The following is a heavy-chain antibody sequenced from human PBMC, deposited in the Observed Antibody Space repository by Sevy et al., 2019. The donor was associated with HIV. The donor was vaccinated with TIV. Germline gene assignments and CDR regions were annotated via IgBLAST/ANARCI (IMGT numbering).Heavy chain of an antibody. D-gene: IGHD2-21*01. CDR2: ISYDERDI. V-gene: IGHV3-30*03. CDR1: GFTFHDYA. CDR3: ARRDVNHQFLLDY. J-gene: IGHJ4*02. Sequence: GGSLRLSCAASGFTFHDYAMHWVRQAPGKGLEWLSYISYDERDIYYLDSVRGRFSVSRDNSMQTLFLQMDSLGPEDTAIYYCARRDVNHQFLLDYWGQGILVTVSS.